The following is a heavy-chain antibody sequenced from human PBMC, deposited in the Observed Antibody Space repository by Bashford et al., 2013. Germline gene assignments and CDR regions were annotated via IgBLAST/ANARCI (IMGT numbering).Heavy chain of an antibody. D-gene: IGHD2-2*01. CDR3: ASWTEEYQLLSYYYYMDV. J-gene: IGHJ6*03. CDR1: GGTFSSYA. Sequence: SVKVSCKASGGTFSSYAISWVRQAPGQGLEWMGGIIPIFGTANYAQKFQGRVTITADESTSTAYMELSSLRSEDTAVYYCASWTEEYQLLSYYYYMDVWGKGTTVTVSS. V-gene: IGHV1-69*13. CDR2: IIPIFGTA.